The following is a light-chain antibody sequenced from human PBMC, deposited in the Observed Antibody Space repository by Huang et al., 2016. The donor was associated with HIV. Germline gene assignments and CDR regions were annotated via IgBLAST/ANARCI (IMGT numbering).Light chain of an antibody. CDR1: QSVSTN. Sequence: EVVLTQSPGTLSVSPGERANLSCRASQSVSTNLAWYQCKPGQAPRLLIFSASTRATDIPARFSGSGSGTDFTLTISSLESEDFAVYYCQQYDNWPPLTFGGGTRVDIK. CDR2: SAS. V-gene: IGKV3-15*01. CDR3: QQYDNWPPLT. J-gene: IGKJ4*01.